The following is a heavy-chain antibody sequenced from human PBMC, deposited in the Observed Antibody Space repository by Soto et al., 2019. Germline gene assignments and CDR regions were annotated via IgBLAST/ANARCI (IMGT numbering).Heavy chain of an antibody. D-gene: IGHD3-16*01. CDR2: ISPYNDYT. CDR3: ARGGYYDIIWGTLSNYGLDV. J-gene: IGHJ6*02. CDR1: GYTFIRYG. Sequence: QVQLVQSAAEVKKPGASVRVSCKASGYTFIRYGIAWVRQAPGQGLEWMGWISPYNDYTIYAQKLQGRVTMTAATSPRTVYMGLRGLKSEETAVYSCARGGYYDIIWGTLSNYGLDVWGQGTSVAVSS. V-gene: IGHV1-18*01.